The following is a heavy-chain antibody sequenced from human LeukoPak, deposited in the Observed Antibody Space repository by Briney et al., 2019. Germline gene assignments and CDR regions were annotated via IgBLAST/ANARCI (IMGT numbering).Heavy chain of an antibody. CDR3: AKENPVGGTNYFDY. D-gene: IGHD1-26*01. CDR1: GFTFSSYA. CDR2: ISGGGDNI. V-gene: IGHV3-23*01. J-gene: IGHJ4*02. Sequence: PGGSLRLSCAASGFTFSSYAMSWVRQAPGKGLEWVSAISGGGDNIYYADSVKGRFTISRDNSKNTLYLQMNTLRVEDRAVYYCAKENPVGGTNYFDYWGQGTLVTVAS.